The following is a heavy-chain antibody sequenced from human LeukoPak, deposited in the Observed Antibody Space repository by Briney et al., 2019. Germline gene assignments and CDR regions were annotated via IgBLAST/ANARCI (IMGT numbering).Heavy chain of an antibody. CDR1: GGSLSSTSSY. V-gene: IGHV4-39*01. CDR2: IHYGGDT. CDR3: ARLPGGY. J-gene: IGHJ4*02. Sequence: SETLSLTCTVSGGSLSSTSSYWGWIRQPPGKGLEWIGYIHYGGDTNYNPSLKSRVTISFDTSKNQFSLNLVSATAADTAVYYCARLPGGYWGQGTLVIVSS. D-gene: IGHD1-26*01.